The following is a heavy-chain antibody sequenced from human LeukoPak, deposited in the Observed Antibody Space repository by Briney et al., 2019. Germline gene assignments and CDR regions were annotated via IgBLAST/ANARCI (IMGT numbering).Heavy chain of an antibody. Sequence: GSLRLSCAVSGFTFSIYSMSWVRQPPGKGLEWIGEIYHSGSTNYNPSLKSRVTISVDKSKNQFSLNLRSVTAADTALYYCASRTCSGGNCYERYFDYWGQGTLVTVSS. D-gene: IGHD2-15*01. V-gene: IGHV4-4*02. J-gene: IGHJ4*02. CDR1: GFTFSIYSM. CDR2: IYHSGST. CDR3: ASRTCSGGNCYERYFDY.